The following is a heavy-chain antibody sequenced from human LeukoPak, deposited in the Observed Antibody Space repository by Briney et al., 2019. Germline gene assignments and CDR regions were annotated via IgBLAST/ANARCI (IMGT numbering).Heavy chain of an antibody. Sequence: PAGCLRLSCAVSGFTFSNYGMHWVSQAPGKGLEWVALISYDGNNKYYSDSMKGRFTISRDNSKNTLYMQMNSLRAEDTAVYYCAKDIDYGGANWGQGTLVIVSS. J-gene: IGHJ4*02. CDR2: ISYDGNNK. CDR3: AKDIDYGGAN. CDR1: GFTFSNYG. D-gene: IGHD4-23*01. V-gene: IGHV3-30*18.